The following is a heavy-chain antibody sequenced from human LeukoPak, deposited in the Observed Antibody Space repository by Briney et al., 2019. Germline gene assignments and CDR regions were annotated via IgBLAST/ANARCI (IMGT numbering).Heavy chain of an antibody. CDR1: GGSVSTGSYY. CDR3: ARESKSYDTSGYHHDY. Sequence: SETLSLTCTVSGGSVSTGSYYWNWIRQPPGKGLEWIGYISYSGSTIYNPSLKSRVIISVDTSKNQFSLKLSSVTAADTAVYYCARESKSYDTSGYHHDYWGQGTLVTVSS. J-gene: IGHJ4*02. D-gene: IGHD3-22*01. V-gene: IGHV4-61*01. CDR2: ISYSGST.